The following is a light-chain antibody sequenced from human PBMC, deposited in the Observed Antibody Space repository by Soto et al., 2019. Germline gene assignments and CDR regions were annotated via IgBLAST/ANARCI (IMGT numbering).Light chain of an antibody. J-gene: IGKJ5*01. CDR3: QQTFNSPIT. CDR1: LSISRY. V-gene: IGKV1-39*01. CDR2: GAS. Sequence: NELNQSTSTLSASVGDRVIFTCWASLSISRYLHWYHQQPGKGPKVLIYGASSLQSGVSSRFSGSGSGTDFTLTISSVRPEDLGSFYCQQTFNSPITFGQGTLLE.